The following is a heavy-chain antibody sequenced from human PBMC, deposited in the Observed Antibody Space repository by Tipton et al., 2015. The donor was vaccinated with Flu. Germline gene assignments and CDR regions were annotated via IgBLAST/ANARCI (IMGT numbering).Heavy chain of an antibody. D-gene: IGHD4-11*01. V-gene: IGHV4-38-2*02. CDR1: SDSVRSTYY. CDR2: INHNGNT. Sequence: LRLSCTVTSDSVRSTYYWAWIRQPPGRGLEWIGNINHNGNTYHNPSLTGRVTISVDTSKNQFSLRLTSVTAADTAVYYCARRDYSNYVSEPKNWFDPWGRGTLVTVSS. CDR3: ARRDYSNYVSEPKNWFDP. J-gene: IGHJ5*02.